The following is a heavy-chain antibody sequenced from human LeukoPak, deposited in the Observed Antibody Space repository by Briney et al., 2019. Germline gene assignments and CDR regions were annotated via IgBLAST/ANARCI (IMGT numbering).Heavy chain of an antibody. CDR1: GDSVSSNSAA. Sequence: SQTLSLTCAISGDSVSSNSAAWNWIRQSPSRGLEWLGRTYYRSKWYNDYAVSVKSRITINPATSQNQFSLKLNYVTPEDTAVSYCGRVLVDLFDYWGQGTLVTVSS. CDR3: GRVLVDLFDY. D-gene: IGHD1-26*01. J-gene: IGHJ4*02. V-gene: IGHV6-1*01. CDR2: TYYRSKWYN.